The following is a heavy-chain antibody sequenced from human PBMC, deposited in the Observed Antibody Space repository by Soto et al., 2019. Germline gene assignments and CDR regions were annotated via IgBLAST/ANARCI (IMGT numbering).Heavy chain of an antibody. CDR2: RYYGGAT. CDR3: ARRQGDV. CDR1: GGSISGYY. V-gene: IGHV4-59*12. Sequence: QVQLQESGPGLVKPSETLSLICNVSGGSISGYYWSWLRQPPGKALEWIGYRYYGGATKLNPSLMSRVTMSVALSKRQLSLKVNSVTAADTAVYSFARRQGDVWGQGTTVTVS. J-gene: IGHJ6*02.